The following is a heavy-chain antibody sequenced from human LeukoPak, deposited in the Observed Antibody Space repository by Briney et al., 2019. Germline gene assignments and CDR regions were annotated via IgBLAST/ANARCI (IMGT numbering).Heavy chain of an antibody. Sequence: PSETLSVTCTVSGGSVSSTSYYWGWLRQPPGKGLEWIGGIYASGSTYYNASLKSRVTMSVDTSKNQFSLKLSSVTAADTAVYYCAGSFYSSSSRSSTFDYWGQGTLVIVSS. J-gene: IGHJ4*02. CDR1: GGSVSSTSYY. CDR3: AGSFYSSSSRSSTFDY. CDR2: IYASGST. V-gene: IGHV4-39*01. D-gene: IGHD6-6*01.